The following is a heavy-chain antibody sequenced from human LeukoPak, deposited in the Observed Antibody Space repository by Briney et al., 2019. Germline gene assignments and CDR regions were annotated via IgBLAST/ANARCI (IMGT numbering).Heavy chain of an antibody. CDR2: ISGSGGST. CDR3: SRITMIVVALGYMDV. J-gene: IGHJ6*03. V-gene: IGHV3-23*01. Sequence: GGSLRLSCAASGFTFSSYAMSWVRQAPGKGLEWVSAISGSGGSTYYADSVKGRFTISRDNSKNTLYLQMNSLRAEDTAVYYCSRITMIVVALGYMDVWGKGTTVTVSS. D-gene: IGHD3-22*01. CDR1: GFTFSSYA.